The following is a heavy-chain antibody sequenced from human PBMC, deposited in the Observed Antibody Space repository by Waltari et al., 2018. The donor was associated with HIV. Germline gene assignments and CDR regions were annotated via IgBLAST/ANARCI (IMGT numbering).Heavy chain of an antibody. CDR3: ARDRGDMIVVVFIDH. CDR2: IWHDGRNK. J-gene: IGHJ4*02. CDR1: GFTFINYG. Sequence: QVQQVDSVGGAVKPGKSLSISCAASGFTFINYGMHWLRQAPGKGLEWVAVIWHDGRNKYYADSVKGRFTISRDNSKNKLYLQMNSRRAEDTAVYFCARDRGDMIVVVFIDHWGQGTLVSVSP. V-gene: IGHV3-33*01. D-gene: IGHD3-22*01.